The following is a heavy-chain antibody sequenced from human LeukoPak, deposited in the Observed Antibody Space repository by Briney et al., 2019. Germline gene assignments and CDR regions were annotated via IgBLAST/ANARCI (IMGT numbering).Heavy chain of an antibody. CDR2: IRSKGYGGTT. CDR1: GFTFTSFW. D-gene: IGHD5-12*01. Sequence: GGSLRLSCAASGFTFTSFWMSWVRQAPGKGLEWVGFIRSKGYGGTTEYAASVKGRFTISRDDSKSIAYLEMNSLKAEDTGVYYCTRAGYSGYDSDNWGQGALVTVSS. J-gene: IGHJ4*02. V-gene: IGHV3-49*04. CDR3: TRAGYSGYDSDN.